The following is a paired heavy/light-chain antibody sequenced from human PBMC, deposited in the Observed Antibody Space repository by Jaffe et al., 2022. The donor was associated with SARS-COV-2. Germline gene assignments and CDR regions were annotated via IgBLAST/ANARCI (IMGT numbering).Heavy chain of an antibody. V-gene: IGHV3-48*02. D-gene: IGHD6-13*01. CDR1: GFTFSSYS. CDR2: ISSSSSTI. Sequence: EVQLVESGGGLVQPGGSLRLSCAASGFTFSSYSMNWVRQAPGKGLEWVSYISSSSSTIYYADSVKGRFTISRDNAKNSLYLQMNSLRDEDTAVYYCAREGRGAAAMPNYYYYYGMDVWGQGTTVTVSS. J-gene: IGHJ6*02. CDR3: AREGRGAAAMPNYYYYYGMDV.
Light chain of an antibody. Sequence: EIVLTQSPATLSLSPGERATLSCRASQSVSSYLAWYQQKPGQAPRLLIYDASNRATGIPARFSGSGSGTDFTLTISSLEPEDFAVYYCQQRSNWPPWTFGQGTKVEIK. CDR3: QQRSNWPPWT. CDR1: QSVSSY. J-gene: IGKJ1*01. CDR2: DAS. V-gene: IGKV3-11*01.